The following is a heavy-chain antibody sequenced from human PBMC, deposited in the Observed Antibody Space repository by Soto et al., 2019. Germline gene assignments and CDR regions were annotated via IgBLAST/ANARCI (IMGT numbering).Heavy chain of an antibody. CDR3: ARQGSSSPFDY. CDR2: IYYTGST. D-gene: IGHD6-13*01. V-gene: IGHV4-59*08. Sequence: TRSLTFTVSVGSISGYFWSWSRQPPGKGLEWIGYIYYTGSTNYNPSLNSRVTISVDTSKNQFSLKLTSVTAADTAVYYCARQGSSSPFDYWGQGTLVTVSS. J-gene: IGHJ4*02. CDR1: VGSISGYF.